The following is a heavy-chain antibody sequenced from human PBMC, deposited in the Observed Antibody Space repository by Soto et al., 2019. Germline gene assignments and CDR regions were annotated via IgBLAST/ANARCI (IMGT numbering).Heavy chain of an antibody. CDR1: GFTVRIYA. V-gene: IGHV3-23*01. Sequence: VVSLRLSCAASGFTVRIYAMSWVLQAPGKGLEWVSAISGSGGSTYYADSVKGRFTISRDNSKNTLYLQMNSLRAEDTAVYYWAKERSLADCSGGSCYYAGFNWFDPWGQGTLVTVSS. CDR2: ISGSGGST. CDR3: AKERSLADCSGGSCYYAGFNWFDP. J-gene: IGHJ5*02. D-gene: IGHD2-15*01.